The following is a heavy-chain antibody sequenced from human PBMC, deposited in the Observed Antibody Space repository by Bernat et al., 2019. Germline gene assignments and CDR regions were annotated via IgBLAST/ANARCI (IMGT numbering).Heavy chain of an antibody. CDR3: ASSTRKAIYYFDY. Sequence: EVQLVESGGGLVKPGGSLRLSCAASGFTFSSYSMNWVRQAPGKGLDWGSSISSSSSYIYYADSVKGRFTISRDNAKNSLYLQMNSLRAEDTAVYYCASSTRKAIYYFDYWGQGTLVTVSS. J-gene: IGHJ4*02. CDR1: GFTFSSYS. D-gene: IGHD3-3*01. CDR2: ISSSSSYI. V-gene: IGHV3-21*01.